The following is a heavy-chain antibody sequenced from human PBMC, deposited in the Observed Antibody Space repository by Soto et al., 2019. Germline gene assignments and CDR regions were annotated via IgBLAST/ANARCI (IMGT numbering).Heavy chain of an antibody. CDR3: VKASDGAWPYYFDS. Sequence: PGGSLRLSCAASGFTFSSYSMNWVRQAPGKGLEWVSYISSSSSTIYYADSVKGRFTISRDNAKNSLYLQMNSLRAEDTAVYYCVKASDGAWPYYFDSWGQGTLVTVSS. CDR2: ISSSSSTI. D-gene: IGHD5-12*01. V-gene: IGHV3-48*01. J-gene: IGHJ4*02. CDR1: GFTFSSYS.